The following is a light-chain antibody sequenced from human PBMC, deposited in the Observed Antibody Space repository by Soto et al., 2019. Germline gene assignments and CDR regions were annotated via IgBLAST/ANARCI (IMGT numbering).Light chain of an antibody. CDR3: QQFNSYTQWIT. Sequence: AIQLTQSPSSLSASVGDRVTITCRASQGISSALAWYQQKPGKAPKLLIYDASSLESGVPSRFSGSGSGTDFTLTISSLQPEDFATYYCQQFNSYTQWITFGQGTRLEIK. J-gene: IGKJ5*01. V-gene: IGKV1-13*02. CDR2: DAS. CDR1: QGISSA.